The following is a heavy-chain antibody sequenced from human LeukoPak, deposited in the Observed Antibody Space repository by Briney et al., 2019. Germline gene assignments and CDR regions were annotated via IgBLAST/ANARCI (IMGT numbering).Heavy chain of an antibody. D-gene: IGHD3-10*01. CDR1: GYSFTSYW. Sequence: GESLKISCKGSGYSFTSYWIGWVRQMPGKGLERMGIIYPGDSDTRYSPSFQGQVTISADKSISTAYLQWSSLKASDTAMHYCARPRNYGSGSIPGDYFDYWGQGTLVTVSS. V-gene: IGHV5-51*01. J-gene: IGHJ4*02. CDR3: ARPRNYGSGSIPGDYFDY. CDR2: IYPGDSDT.